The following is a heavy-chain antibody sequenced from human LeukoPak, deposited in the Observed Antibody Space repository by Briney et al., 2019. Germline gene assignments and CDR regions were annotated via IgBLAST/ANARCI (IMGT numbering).Heavy chain of an antibody. J-gene: IGHJ4*02. CDR2: IYSGGRT. CDR3: ARDRDKYDFWSGYLR. CDR1: GFTVSSNY. Sequence: PGGSLRLSCAASGFTVSSNYMSWVRQAPGKGLEWVSVIYSGGRTYYADSVKGRFTISRDNSKNTLYLQMNSLRAEDTAVYYCARDRDKYDFWSGYLRWGQGTLVTVSS. V-gene: IGHV3-66*02. D-gene: IGHD3-3*01.